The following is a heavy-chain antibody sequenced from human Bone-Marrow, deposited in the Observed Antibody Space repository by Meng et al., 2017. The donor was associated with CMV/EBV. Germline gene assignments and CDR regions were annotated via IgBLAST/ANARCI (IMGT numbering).Heavy chain of an antibody. J-gene: IGHJ4*02. V-gene: IGHV4-59*01. CDR2: IYYSGST. Sequence: SETLSLTCTVSGGSISSYYWSWIRQPPGKGLEWIGYIYYSGSTNYNPSLKSRVTISVDTSKNQFSLKLSSVTAADTAVYYCARGSVRYCSSTSCPPPLYPFDYRGQGTLVTVSS. CDR1: GGSISSYY. D-gene: IGHD2-2*01. CDR3: ARGSVRYCSSTSCPPPLYPFDY.